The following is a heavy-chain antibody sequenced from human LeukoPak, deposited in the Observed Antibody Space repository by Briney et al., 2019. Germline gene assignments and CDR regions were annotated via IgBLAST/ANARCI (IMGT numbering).Heavy chain of an antibody. CDR1: GFTFISYA. V-gene: IGHV3-23*01. J-gene: IGHJ4*02. CDR2: INGRGGRK. CDR3: AKDIRSSGWSKYSDY. Sequence: PGGALRLSCAASGFTFISYAMSWVRQAPGKGLEWDSTINGRGGRKYYADSMKGRFTISRDNSKNTLYLQMNSLRAEDTAVYYCAKDIRSSGWSKYSDYWGQGTLVTVSS. D-gene: IGHD6-19*01.